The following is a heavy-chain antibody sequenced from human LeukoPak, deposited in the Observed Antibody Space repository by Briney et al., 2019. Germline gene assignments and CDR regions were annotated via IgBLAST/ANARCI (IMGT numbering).Heavy chain of an antibody. CDR1: EFXFSRYW. J-gene: IGHJ4*02. D-gene: IGHD6-19*01. Sequence: GGSLRLSCAASEFXFSRYWISWVRQAPGKGLEWVANIKTDGSEKYYVDSLKGRFIISRDNAKNSLYLQMNSLRAEDTAVYYCARDWDGSGWPIDYWGQGTLVTVSS. V-gene: IGHV3-7*05. CDR2: IKTDGSEK. CDR3: ARDWDGSGWPIDY.